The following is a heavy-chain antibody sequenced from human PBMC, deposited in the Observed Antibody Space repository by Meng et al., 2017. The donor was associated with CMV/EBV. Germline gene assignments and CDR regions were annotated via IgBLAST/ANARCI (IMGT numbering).Heavy chain of an antibody. V-gene: IGHV1-2*02. Sequence: VKVSCKASGYTFTGYYMHWVRQAPGQGLEWMGWINPNSGGTNYAQKFQGRVTMTRDTSISTAYMELSRLRSDDTAVYYCARARWELLRAFDIWGQGTMVTVSS. D-gene: IGHD1-26*01. CDR3: ARARWELLRAFDI. CDR1: GYTFTGYY. J-gene: IGHJ3*02. CDR2: INPNSGGT.